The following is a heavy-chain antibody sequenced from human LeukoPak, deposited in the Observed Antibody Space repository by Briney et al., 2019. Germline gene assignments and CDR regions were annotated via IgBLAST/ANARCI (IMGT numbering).Heavy chain of an antibody. J-gene: IGHJ4*02. D-gene: IGHD3-22*01. Sequence: SETLSLTCTVSGGSISSGSYYWSWIRQPAGKGLEWIGRIYTSGSTNYNPSLKSRVTISVDTSKNQFSLKLSSVTAADTAVYYCARASRGYYDSSGYTQDYWGQGTLVTVSS. V-gene: IGHV4-61*02. CDR1: GGSISSGSYY. CDR3: ARASRGYYDSSGYTQDY. CDR2: IYTSGST.